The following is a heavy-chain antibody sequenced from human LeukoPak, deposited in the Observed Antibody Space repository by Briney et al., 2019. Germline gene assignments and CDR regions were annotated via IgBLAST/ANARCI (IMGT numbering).Heavy chain of an antibody. V-gene: IGHV3-7*01. CDR1: GFTFSRHW. CDR3: ERDGYLAGLDY. CDR2: IKDDGNQK. D-gene: IGHD5-18*01. J-gene: IGHJ4*02. Sequence: PGGSLRLSCEVSGFTFSRHWMTWVRQAPGKGLEWVASIKDDGNQKIYVDSVKGRFTISRDNVKNSLSLQMNSLRGEDSAVYYCERDGYLAGLDYWGQGTLVTVSS.